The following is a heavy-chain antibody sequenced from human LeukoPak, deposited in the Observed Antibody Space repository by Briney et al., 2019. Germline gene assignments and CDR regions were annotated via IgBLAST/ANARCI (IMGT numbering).Heavy chain of an antibody. CDR1: GGSISSGGYY. D-gene: IGHD3-22*01. J-gene: IGHJ3*02. V-gene: IGHV4-31*03. CDR3: ARGASYYYDSSGYSEGGAFDI. CDR2: IYYSGST. Sequence: PSETLSLTCTVSGGSISSGGYYWSWIRQHPGKGLEWIGYIYYSGSTYYNPSLKSRVTISVDTSKNQFSLKLSSVTAADTAVYYCARGASYYYDSSGYSEGGAFDIWGQGTMVTVSS.